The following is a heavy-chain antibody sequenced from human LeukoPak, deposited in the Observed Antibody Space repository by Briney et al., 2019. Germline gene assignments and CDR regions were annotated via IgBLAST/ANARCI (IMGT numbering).Heavy chain of an antibody. CDR3: AGPGRTAFDP. CDR1: GYTFTSYA. CDR2: INTNTGNP. J-gene: IGHJ5*02. D-gene: IGHD1/OR15-1a*01. V-gene: IGHV7-4-1*02. Sequence: GASVKVSCKASGYTFTSYAMNWVRQAPGQGLEWMGWINTNTGNPTYAQGFTGWFVFSLDTSVSTAYLQISSLKSEDTAVYFCAGPGRTAFDPWGQGPPVTVSS.